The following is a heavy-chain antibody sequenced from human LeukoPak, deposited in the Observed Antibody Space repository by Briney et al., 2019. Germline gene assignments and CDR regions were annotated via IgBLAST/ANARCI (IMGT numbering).Heavy chain of an antibody. Sequence: SETLSLTCTVPGGSISSYYWSWIRQPAGKGLELIGRIYTNGTTNYNPSLKSRVTISVDTSKNQFSLKLSSVTAADTAVYYCAREGIIDAFDIWGQGTVVTVSS. V-gene: IGHV4-4*07. CDR1: GGSISSYY. CDR2: IYTNGTT. J-gene: IGHJ3*02. CDR3: AREGIIDAFDI.